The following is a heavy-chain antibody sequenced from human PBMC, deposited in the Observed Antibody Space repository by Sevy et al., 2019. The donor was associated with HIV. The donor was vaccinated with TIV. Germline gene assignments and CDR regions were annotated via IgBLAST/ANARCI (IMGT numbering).Heavy chain of an antibody. CDR2: VYXTXGT. CDR3: ARXNDFDI. J-gene: IGHJ3*02. V-gene: IGHV4-59*08. CDR1: GXXIXSDH. Sequence: SETLSLTCTVSGXXIXSDHWNWIRQPPGKGLEWIGYVYXTXGTNYNPSLKNRVTISVDRTKNQFSLKLTSVTAADTAVYYXARXNDFDIWGQGTMVTVSS.